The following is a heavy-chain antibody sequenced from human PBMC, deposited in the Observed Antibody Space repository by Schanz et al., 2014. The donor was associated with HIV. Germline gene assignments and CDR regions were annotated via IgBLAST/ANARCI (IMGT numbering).Heavy chain of an antibody. CDR3: ARGQDWPGPRLDH. J-gene: IGHJ5*02. CDR1: GYAFTSYV. Sequence: QVQLVQSGAEVKKPGASVKVSCKTSGYAFTSYVITWVRQAPGQGLDWMGWISPYNGDRNYGRNFQNRITLTTDTSTNTAYLELRSLRSDDTAVYYCARGQDWPGPRLDHWGHGTLVLVSS. D-gene: IGHD3-9*01. CDR2: ISPYNGDR. V-gene: IGHV1-18*01.